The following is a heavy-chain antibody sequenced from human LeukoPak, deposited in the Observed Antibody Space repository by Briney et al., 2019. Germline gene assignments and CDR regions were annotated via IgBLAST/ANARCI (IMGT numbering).Heavy chain of an antibody. V-gene: IGHV4-59*01. D-gene: IGHD3-9*01. Sequence: PSETLSLTCTVSGGSITNYYWSWIRQPPGKGLEWIGYIYNSGSTNYNPSLKSRVTIPVDTSKNQFSLKLSSVTAADTAVYYCAEGTGYFDPFDYWGQGTLVTVSS. CDR1: GGSITNYY. CDR3: AEGTGYFDPFDY. CDR2: IYNSGST. J-gene: IGHJ4*02.